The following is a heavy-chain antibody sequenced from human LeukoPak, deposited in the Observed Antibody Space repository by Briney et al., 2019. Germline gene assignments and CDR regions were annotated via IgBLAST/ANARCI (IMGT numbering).Heavy chain of an antibody. CDR3: AKAGSLGATTGDY. D-gene: IGHD1-26*01. V-gene: IGHV3-30*18. CDR1: GFTFSSYG. J-gene: IGHJ4*02. Sequence: PGGSLRLSCAASGFTFSSYGMHWVRQAPGKGLEWVAVISYDGSNKYYADSVKGRFTISRDNSKNTLYLQMNSLRAEDTAVYYCAKAGSLGATTGDYWGQGTLVTVSS. CDR2: ISYDGSNK.